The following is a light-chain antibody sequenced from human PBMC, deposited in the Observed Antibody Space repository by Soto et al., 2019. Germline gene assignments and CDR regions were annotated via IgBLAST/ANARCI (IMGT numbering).Light chain of an antibody. CDR2: GAS. Sequence: EIVLTQSPGTLSLSPGERATLSCRASQSVSSTYLAWYQQKPGQAPRLLIYGASSRATGIPDSFSGSGSVPDFILASSRLEPDDFVMYYCQKDGSSRTFGQGTKVELK. CDR3: QKDGSSRT. CDR1: QSVSSTY. J-gene: IGKJ1*01. V-gene: IGKV3-20*01.